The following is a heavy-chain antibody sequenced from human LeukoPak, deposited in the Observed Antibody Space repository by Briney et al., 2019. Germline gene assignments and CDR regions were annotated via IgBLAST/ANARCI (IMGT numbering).Heavy chain of an antibody. J-gene: IGHJ4*02. CDR1: GFTFSTYS. Sequence: PGGSLRLSCAASGFTFSTYSVNWVRQAPGKGLEWVSSISSSSSYMKYAESVRGRFTISRDNAKNSLYLHMSSLRAEDTAVYYCARLAGAGSSGFDYWGQGTLVTVSS. V-gene: IGHV3-21*01. CDR2: ISSSSSYM. CDR3: ARLAGAGSSGFDY. D-gene: IGHD1-26*01.